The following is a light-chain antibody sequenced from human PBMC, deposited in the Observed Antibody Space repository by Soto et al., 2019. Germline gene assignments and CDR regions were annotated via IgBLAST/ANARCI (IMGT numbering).Light chain of an antibody. CDR1: QSVSSNY. V-gene: IGKV3-20*01. Sequence: EIVLTQSPGTLSLSPGERATLSCRASQSVSSNYLAWYQQKPGQAPRLLIYGASSSATGIPDRFSGSGSGKDFTLTISRLEPEDFAVYYCQQYGSSPLYTFGQGTKLEIK. CDR2: GAS. J-gene: IGKJ2*01. CDR3: QQYGSSPLYT.